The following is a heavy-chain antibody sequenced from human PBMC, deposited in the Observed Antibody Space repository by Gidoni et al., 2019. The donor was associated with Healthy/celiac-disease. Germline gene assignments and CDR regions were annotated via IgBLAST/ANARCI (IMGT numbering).Heavy chain of an antibody. J-gene: IGHJ6*02. CDR3: ARVDTAMVGAFYYGMDV. V-gene: IGHV3-48*01. CDR2: IRSSSSTI. CDR1: GFTFRSYS. Sequence: EVQLVESGGGLVQPGGSLSLSCAASGFTFRSYSMNWVRQAPGRGLEWVSYIRSSSSTIYYADSVKGRFTISRDNAKNSLYLQMNSLRAEDTAVYYCARVDTAMVGAFYYGMDVWGQGTTVTVSS. D-gene: IGHD5-18*01.